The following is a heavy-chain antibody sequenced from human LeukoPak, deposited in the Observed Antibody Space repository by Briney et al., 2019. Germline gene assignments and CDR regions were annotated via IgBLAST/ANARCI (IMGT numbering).Heavy chain of an antibody. CDR3: ARDRGIAVAGGIY. D-gene: IGHD6-19*01. J-gene: IGHJ4*02. CDR1: GFTFSSYS. CDR2: ISSSSSYI. Sequence: GGSLRLSCAASGFTFSSYSMNWVRQAPGKGLEWVSSISSSSSYIYYADSVKGRFTIPRDNAKNSLYLQMNSLRAEDTAVYYCARDRGIAVAGGIYWGQGTLVTVSS. V-gene: IGHV3-21*01.